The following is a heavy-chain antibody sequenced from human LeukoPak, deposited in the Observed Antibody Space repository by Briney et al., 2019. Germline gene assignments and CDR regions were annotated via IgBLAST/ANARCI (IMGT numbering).Heavy chain of an antibody. D-gene: IGHD4-11*01. CDR2: ISGSGGST. Sequence: PGGSLRLSCAASGFTFSSYAMSWVRQAPGKGLEWVSAISGSGGSTYYADSVKGRFTISRGNSKNTLYLQMNSLRAEDTAVYYCAKASLTTVTPEMDFDYWGQGTLVTVSS. CDR1: GFTFSSYA. J-gene: IGHJ4*02. CDR3: AKASLTTVTPEMDFDY. V-gene: IGHV3-23*01.